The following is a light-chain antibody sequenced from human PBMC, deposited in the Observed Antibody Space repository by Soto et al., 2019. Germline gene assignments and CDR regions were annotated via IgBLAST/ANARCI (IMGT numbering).Light chain of an antibody. CDR2: GNT. V-gene: IGLV1-40*01. Sequence: QTVVTQPPSVSGAPGQRVTISCTGSSSNIGAGYDVHWYQQIPGTAPKVLIYGNTNRPSGVPDRFSGSKSGTSASLAITGLQAEDEGDYYCQSYDSTLSARYVFGTGTKLTVL. CDR3: QSYDSTLSARYV. CDR1: SSNIGAGYD. J-gene: IGLJ1*01.